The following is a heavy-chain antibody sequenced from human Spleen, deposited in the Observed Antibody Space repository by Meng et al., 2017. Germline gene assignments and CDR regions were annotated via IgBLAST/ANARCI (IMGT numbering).Heavy chain of an antibody. CDR1: GYNFPDYW. J-gene: IGHJ4*02. CDR2: IDPKSGDT. V-gene: IGHV1-2*06. CDR3: ARDEDISAAGKLFGDY. Sequence: QVQVGQSGAGVKKPGASVKVSCKPSGYNFPDYWLHWVRRAPGQGLEWMGRIDPKSGDTHYAQRFQGRVTMTGDTSISTAYMELSGLRSDDTAMYYCARDEDISAAGKLFGDYWGQGTLVTVPS. D-gene: IGHD6-13*01.